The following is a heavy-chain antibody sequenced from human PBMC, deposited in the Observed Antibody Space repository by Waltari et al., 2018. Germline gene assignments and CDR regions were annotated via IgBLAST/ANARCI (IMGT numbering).Heavy chain of an antibody. CDR1: GYSFTSYW. V-gene: IGHV5-51*01. Sequence: EVQLVQSGAEVKKPGESLKISCKGSGYSFTSYWIGWVRQMPGKGLEWMGGIYPCDSDTRYSPSFQGQVTISADKSIRTAYLQWSSLKASDTAMYYCAGHQRYYDFWSGYHSIATDAFDIWGQGTMVTVSS. D-gene: IGHD3-3*01. J-gene: IGHJ3*02. CDR2: IYPCDSDT. CDR3: AGHQRYYDFWSGYHSIATDAFDI.